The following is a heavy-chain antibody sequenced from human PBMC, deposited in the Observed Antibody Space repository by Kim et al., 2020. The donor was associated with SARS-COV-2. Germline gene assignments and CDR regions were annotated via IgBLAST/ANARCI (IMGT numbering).Heavy chain of an antibody. D-gene: IGHD3-22*01. J-gene: IGHJ6*02. CDR3: TRDPDYYDSSGYLYYYYYGMDV. V-gene: IGHV3-49*03. CDR1: GFTFGDYA. CDR2: IRSKAYGGTT. Sequence: GGSLRLSCTASGFTFGDYAMSWFRQAPGKGLEWVGFIRSKAYGGTTEYAASVKGRFTISRDDSKSIAYLQMNSLKTEDTAVYYCTRDPDYYDSSGYLYYYYYGMDVWGQGTTVTVSS.